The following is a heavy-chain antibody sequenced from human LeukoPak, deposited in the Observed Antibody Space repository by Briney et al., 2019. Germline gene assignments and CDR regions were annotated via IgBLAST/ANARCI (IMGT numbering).Heavy chain of an antibody. J-gene: IGHJ5*02. CDR1: GGSFSGYY. D-gene: IGHD3-10*01. CDR2: INHSGST. CDR3: ARWLRRRKFGEVVMWFVL. V-gene: IGHV4-34*01. Sequence: SETQSLSCAVYGGSFSGYYWSWIRQPPGKGLEWIGEINHSGSTNYNPSLKSRVTISVDTSKNQFSLKLSSVTAADTAVYYCARWLRRRKFGEVVMWFVLWGQGTLVTVSS.